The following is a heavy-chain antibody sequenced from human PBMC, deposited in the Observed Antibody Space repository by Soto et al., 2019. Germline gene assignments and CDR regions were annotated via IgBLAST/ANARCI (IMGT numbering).Heavy chain of an antibody. J-gene: IGHJ6*02. Sequence: QVQLVQSGAEMKEPGDSVRVSCEASGYTFTSYYIHWVRQAPGQGLEWMGWINPKFGDTTYAQDFQGRVSMTRDMCISTVYMELSRLTSDDTAIYYCARNMDYYYGPGSGNGHGFWGQGTTVTVFS. CDR3: ARNMDYYYGPGSGNGHGF. CDR2: INPKFGDT. D-gene: IGHD3-10*01. CDR1: GYTFTSYY. V-gene: IGHV1-2*02.